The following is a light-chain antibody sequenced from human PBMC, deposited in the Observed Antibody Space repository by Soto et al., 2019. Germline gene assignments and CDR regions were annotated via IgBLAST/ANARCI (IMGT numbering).Light chain of an antibody. J-gene: IGKJ2*01. Sequence: ENALTQSPGTLSLSPGERATLSCRASQSVDSSYLAWYQQKPGQAPRLLIYGTSTRATGIPDRFSGSGSGTDFTLTINRLEPEDFAVYYCQQYGSSLYTFGQGTKLEIK. CDR1: QSVDSSY. CDR3: QQYGSSLYT. CDR2: GTS. V-gene: IGKV3-20*01.